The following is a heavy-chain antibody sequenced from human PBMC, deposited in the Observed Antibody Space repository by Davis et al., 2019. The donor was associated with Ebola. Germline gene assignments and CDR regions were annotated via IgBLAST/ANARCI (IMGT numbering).Heavy chain of an antibody. J-gene: IGHJ6*03. V-gene: IGHV5-51*06. CDR2: IYPGDSDT. D-gene: IGHD3-10*01. Sequence: KVSCKGSGYSFTRYWIGWVRQMPGKGLEWMGIIYPGDSDTRYSPSFQGQVTIAADKSINTAYLQWSSLKASDTAVYYCARCRSLGSYYYMDVWGNGTSVTVSS. CDR3: ARCRSLGSYYYMDV. CDR1: GYSFTRYW.